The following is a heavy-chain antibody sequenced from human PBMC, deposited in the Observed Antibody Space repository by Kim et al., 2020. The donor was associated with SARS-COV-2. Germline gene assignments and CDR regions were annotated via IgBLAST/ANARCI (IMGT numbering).Heavy chain of an antibody. J-gene: IGHJ3*02. V-gene: IGHV4-39*01. CDR2: IYYSGST. CDR1: GGSISSSSYY. D-gene: IGHD2-2*01. CDR3: ANYVGGYCSSTSCLLGGAFDI. Sequence: SETLSLTCTVSGGSISSSSYYWGWIRQPPGKGLEWIGSIYYSGSTYYNPSLKSRVTISVDTSKNQFSLKLSSVTAADTAVYYCANYVGGYCSSTSCLLGGAFDIWGQGTMVTVSS.